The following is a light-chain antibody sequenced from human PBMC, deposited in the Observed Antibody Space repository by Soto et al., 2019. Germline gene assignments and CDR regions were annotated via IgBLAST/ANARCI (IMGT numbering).Light chain of an antibody. CDR1: QDIANY. CDR2: GAI. Sequence: DIQMTQSPSSLSASVGDRVTITCRASQDIANYLAWYQQKPGKVPKLLIYGAITLQSGVPSRFSGSGSGTDFTLTIISLQPEDVATYYCQKYYNAPRTFGQGTKV. V-gene: IGKV1-27*01. CDR3: QKYYNAPRT. J-gene: IGKJ1*01.